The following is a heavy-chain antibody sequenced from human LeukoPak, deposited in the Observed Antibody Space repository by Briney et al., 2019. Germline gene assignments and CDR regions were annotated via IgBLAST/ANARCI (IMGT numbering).Heavy chain of an antibody. CDR3: ARLSYYYGSGNY. D-gene: IGHD3-10*01. CDR2: IYYSGST. Sequence: SETLSLTCTVSGGSISSSSYSWGWIRQPPGKGLEWIGSIYYSGSTYYNPSLKSRVTISVDTSKNQFSLKLSSVTAADTAVYYCARLSYYYGSGNYWGQGTLVTVSS. CDR1: GGSISSSSYS. J-gene: IGHJ4*02. V-gene: IGHV4-39*01.